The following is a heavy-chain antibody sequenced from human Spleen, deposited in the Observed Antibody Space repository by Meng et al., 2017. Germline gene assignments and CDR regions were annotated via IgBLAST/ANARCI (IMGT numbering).Heavy chain of an antibody. V-gene: IGHV3-30*01. J-gene: IGHJ3*02. D-gene: IGHD3-22*01. Sequence: GESLKISCAASGFTFSSYAMHWVRQAPGKGLEWVAVISYDGSNKYYADSVKGRFTISRDNSKNTLFLQMNSLRAEDTAVYYCARSYYDRSGYYLGDAFDIWGQGTMVTVSS. CDR3: ARSYYDRSGYYLGDAFDI. CDR2: ISYDGSNK. CDR1: GFTFSSYA.